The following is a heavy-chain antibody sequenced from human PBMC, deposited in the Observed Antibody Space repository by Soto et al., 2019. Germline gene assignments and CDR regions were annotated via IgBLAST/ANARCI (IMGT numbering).Heavy chain of an antibody. J-gene: IGHJ5*02. Sequence: QVQLVQSGAEVKKPGSSVKVSCKASGGTFSSYAISWVRQAPGQGLEWMGGIIPIFGTANYAQKFQGRVRITADKSTSTAYMELSSLRSEDTDVYYCARSRNYDPYNWFDPWGQGNLVTVSS. D-gene: IGHD1-7*01. V-gene: IGHV1-69*06. CDR3: ARSRNYDPYNWFDP. CDR1: GGTFSSYA. CDR2: IIPIFGTA.